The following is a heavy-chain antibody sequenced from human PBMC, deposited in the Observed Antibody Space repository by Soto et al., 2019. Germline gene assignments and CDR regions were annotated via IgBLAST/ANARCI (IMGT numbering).Heavy chain of an antibody. CDR3: ASGIAAAGTSLDY. D-gene: IGHD6-13*01. CDR2: ISSSGSTI. V-gene: IGHV3-48*03. Sequence: GGSLRLSCAASGFTFSSYEMNWVRQAPGKGLEWVSYISSSGSTIYYADSVKGRFTISRDNAKNSLYLQMNSLRAEDTAVYYCASGIAAAGTSLDYWGQGTLVTVPS. CDR1: GFTFSSYE. J-gene: IGHJ4*02.